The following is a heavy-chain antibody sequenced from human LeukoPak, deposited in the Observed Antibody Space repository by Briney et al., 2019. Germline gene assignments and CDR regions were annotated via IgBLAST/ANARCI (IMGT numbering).Heavy chain of an antibody. CDR3: ARETKTLRFLEWFFDY. CDR1: GFSFRNYA. CDR2: VTSSADAT. V-gene: IGHV3-23*01. D-gene: IGHD3-3*01. Sequence: GGTLRLSCAASGFSFRNYAMSRVRQAPGKGLEWVSTVTSSADATHYADSVKGRFTISRDNSKNTLYLQMNSLRAEDTAVYYCARETKTLRFLEWFFDYWGQGTLVTVSS. J-gene: IGHJ4*02.